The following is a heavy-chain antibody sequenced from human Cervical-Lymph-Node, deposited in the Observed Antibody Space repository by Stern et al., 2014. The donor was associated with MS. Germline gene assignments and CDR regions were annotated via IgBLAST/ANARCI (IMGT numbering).Heavy chain of an antibody. CDR2: IRPTSDDI. CDR1: GYTFTDFY. CDR3: ARDWENNYFDY. J-gene: IGHJ4*02. Sequence: QDQLVQSGAEVKKPGASVKVSCKASGYTFTDFYMHWVRRAPGQGLEWMGRIRPTSDDINFAQNFQGRVTMTWDTSISTVYMELSGLTSDDTAVYYCARDWENNYFDYWGQGTLVTVSS. D-gene: IGHD1-26*01. V-gene: IGHV1-2*06.